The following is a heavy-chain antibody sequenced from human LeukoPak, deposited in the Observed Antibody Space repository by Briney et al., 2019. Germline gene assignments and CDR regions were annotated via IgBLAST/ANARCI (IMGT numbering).Heavy chain of an antibody. J-gene: IGHJ3*02. Sequence: GGSLRLSCAASGFTFSCCWMTWVRQAPGKGLEWVANIKEDGSEKNYVDSVKGRFTISRDNSKNTLYLQMNSLRAEDTAVYYCARDFENAFDIWGQGTMVTVSS. V-gene: IGHV3-7*01. CDR3: ARDFENAFDI. CDR1: GFTFSCCW. CDR2: IKEDGSEK.